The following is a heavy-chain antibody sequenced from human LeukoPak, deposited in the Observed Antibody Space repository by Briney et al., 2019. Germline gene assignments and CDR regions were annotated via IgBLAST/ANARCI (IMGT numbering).Heavy chain of an antibody. J-gene: IGHJ4*02. Sequence: PSETLSLTCSVSGASVTSSYWTWVRLPPGRGLEWIGYIYYTGYTNYNPSLKSRVTISLDIYTNQLSLEAISVTAADTAIYYCARAPIGSIDYWGPGALVTVSS. D-gene: IGHD1-1*01. CDR2: IYYTGYT. V-gene: IGHV4-59*02. CDR1: GASVTSSY. CDR3: ARAPIGSIDY.